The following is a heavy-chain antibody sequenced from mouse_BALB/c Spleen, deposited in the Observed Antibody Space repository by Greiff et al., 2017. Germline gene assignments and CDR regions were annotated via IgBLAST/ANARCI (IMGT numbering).Heavy chain of an antibody. CDR2: IYPGNSDT. Sequence: EVQLVESGTVLARPGASVKMSCKASGYSFTSYWMHWVKQRPGQGLEWIGAIYPGNSDTSYNQKFKGKAKLTAVTSASTAYMELSSLTNEDSAVYYCTRPYYGSSYAMDYWGQGTSVTVSS. V-gene: IGHV1-5*01. J-gene: IGHJ4*01. CDR1: GYSFTSYW. D-gene: IGHD1-1*01. CDR3: TRPYYGSSYAMDY.